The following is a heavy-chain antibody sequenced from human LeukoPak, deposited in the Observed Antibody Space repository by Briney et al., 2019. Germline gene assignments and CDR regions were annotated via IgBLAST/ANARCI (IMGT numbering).Heavy chain of an antibody. CDR1: GYTFTSYY. D-gene: IGHD3-16*01. J-gene: IGHJ4*02. V-gene: IGHV1-46*01. CDR2: INPSGGST. CDR3: ARNIRFGGNYYFDY. Sequence: GASVKVSCKASGYTFTSYYMHWVRQAPGQGLEWMGIINPSGGSTSYAQKFQGRVTITADESTSTAYMELSSPKSEDTAVYYCARNIRFGGNYYFDYWGQGTLVTVSS.